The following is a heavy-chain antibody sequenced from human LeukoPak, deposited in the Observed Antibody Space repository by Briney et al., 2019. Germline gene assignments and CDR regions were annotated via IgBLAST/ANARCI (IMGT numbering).Heavy chain of an antibody. V-gene: IGHV1-18*01. CDR2: ISTYDGNT. Sequence: ASVKVSCKASGYTFSSYGISWVRQAPGQGLEWMGWISTYDGNTNYAQQFQDRVTMTTDTSTSTVYMEVRSLRSDDTAVYYCARKYCSTSNYYYAMDVWGQGTTVTVSS. J-gene: IGHJ6*02. D-gene: IGHD3-10*01. CDR3: ARKYCSTSNYYYAMDV. CDR1: GYTFSSYG.